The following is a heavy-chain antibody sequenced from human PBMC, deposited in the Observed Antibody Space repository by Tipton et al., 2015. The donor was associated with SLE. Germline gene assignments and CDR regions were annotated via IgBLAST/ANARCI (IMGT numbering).Heavy chain of an antibody. J-gene: IGHJ3*02. CDR3: AREGGYSSSSDAFDI. Sequence: TLSLTCTVSGGSISSSSYYWGWIRQPPGKGLEWIGSIYYSGSTYYNPSLKSRVTMSVDTSKNQFSLKLSSVTAADTAVYYCAREGGYSSSSDAFDIWGQGTMVTVSS. D-gene: IGHD6-6*01. V-gene: IGHV4-39*07. CDR1: GGSISSSSYY. CDR2: IYYSGST.